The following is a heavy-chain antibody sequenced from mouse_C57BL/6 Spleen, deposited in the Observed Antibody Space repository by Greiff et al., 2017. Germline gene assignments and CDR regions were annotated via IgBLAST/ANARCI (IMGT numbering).Heavy chain of an antibody. CDR3: ARDGDYAMDY. CDR1: GFTFSDYY. Sequence: EVQLVESEGGLVQPGSSMKLSCTASGFTFSDYYMAWVRQVPEKGLEWVANINYDGSSTYYLDSLKSRFIISRDNAKNILYLQMSSLKSEDTATYYCARDGDYAMDYWGQGTSVTVSS. CDR2: INYDGSST. J-gene: IGHJ4*01. V-gene: IGHV5-16*01.